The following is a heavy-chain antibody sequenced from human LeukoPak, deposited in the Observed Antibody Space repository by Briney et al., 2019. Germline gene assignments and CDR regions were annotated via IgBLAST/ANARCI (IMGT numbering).Heavy chain of an antibody. CDR1: GFTFSNYA. CDR3: AKDGALLRWPVYYFDY. J-gene: IGHJ4*02. V-gene: IGHV3-30-3*01. Sequence: GGSLRLSCTASGFTFSNYAIHWVRQAPGKGLEWVAVISHHGSDKYYADSVKGRFTISRDNSKNTLDLQMNSLRAEDTAVYYCAKDGALLRWPVYYFDYWGQGTLVTVSS. D-gene: IGHD4-23*01. CDR2: ISHHGSDK.